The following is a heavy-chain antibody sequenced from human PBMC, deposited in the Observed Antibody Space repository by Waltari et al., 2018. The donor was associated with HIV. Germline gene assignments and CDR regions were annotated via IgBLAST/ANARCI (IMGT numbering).Heavy chain of an antibody. J-gene: IGHJ3*02. D-gene: IGHD3-22*01. Sequence: QVQLQQWGAGLLKPSETLSLTCAVYGGSFSGYYWSWIRQPPGKGLEWIGEINHSGSTNYNPSRKSRVTISVDTAKNQFSLKLSSVTAADTAVYYCAMGAYYYDSSGYYDRDAFDIWGQGTMVTVSS. V-gene: IGHV4-34*01. CDR1: GGSFSGYY. CDR3: AMGAYYYDSSGYYDRDAFDI. CDR2: INHSGST.